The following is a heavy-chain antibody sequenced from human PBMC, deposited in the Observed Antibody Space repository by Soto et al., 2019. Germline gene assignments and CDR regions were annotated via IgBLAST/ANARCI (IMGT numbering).Heavy chain of an antibody. CDR1: GFTFSNYA. D-gene: IGHD6-19*01. CDR3: AKDRYSSSRAYSDY. J-gene: IGHJ4*02. CDR2: RSGSGDST. Sequence: GGSLRLSYAASGFTFSNYAMSWVRQAPGKGLEWVSGRSGSGDSTYYADSVKGRFTISRDNSKNTLYLQMKSLRVEDTAVYFCAKDRYSSSRAYSDYWGQGTLVTVSS. V-gene: IGHV3-23*01.